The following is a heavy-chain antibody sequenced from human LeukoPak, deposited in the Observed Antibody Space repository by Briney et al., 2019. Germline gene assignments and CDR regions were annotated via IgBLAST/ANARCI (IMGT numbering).Heavy chain of an antibody. CDR3: ANFERTVAGPYNWFAP. V-gene: IGHV3-30-3*01. J-gene: IGHJ5*02. CDR1: GFTFSSYA. Sequence: GGSLRLSCAASGFTFSSYAMHWVRQAPGKGLEWVAVISYDGSNKYYADSVKGRFTISRDNSKNTLYLQMNSLRAEDTAVYYCANFERTVAGPYNWFAPWGQGTLVTVSS. CDR2: ISYDGSNK. D-gene: IGHD6-19*01.